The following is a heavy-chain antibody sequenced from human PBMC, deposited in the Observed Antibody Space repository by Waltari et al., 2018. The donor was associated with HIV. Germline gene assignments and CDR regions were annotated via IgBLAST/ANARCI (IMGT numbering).Heavy chain of an antibody. CDR2: ISSNGGST. Sequence: EVQLVESGGGLVQPGGSLRLSCSASGFTFSSYAMHWVRQAPGKGLEYVSAISSNGGSTYYADSVKGRFTISRDNSKNTLYLEMSSLRAEDTAVYYCVKDGDGYIPDYWGQGTLVTVSS. CDR3: VKDGDGYIPDY. J-gene: IGHJ4*02. CDR1: GFTFSSYA. V-gene: IGHV3-64D*06. D-gene: IGHD5-12*01.